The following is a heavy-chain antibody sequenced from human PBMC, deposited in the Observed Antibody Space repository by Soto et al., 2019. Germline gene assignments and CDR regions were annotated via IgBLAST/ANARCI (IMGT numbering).Heavy chain of an antibody. CDR2: ISAYNGNT. D-gene: IGHD3-9*01. V-gene: IGHV1-18*01. CDR3: ARDGFYDILTGYGRLAP. CDR1: GYTFTSYG. Sequence: LKVSCKASGYTFTSYGISWVRQAPGQGLEWMGWISAYNGNTNYAQRLQGRVTMTTDTSTSTAYMALRSLRSDDTAVYYCARDGFYDILTGYGRLAPWGKGTLVTVSS. J-gene: IGHJ5*02.